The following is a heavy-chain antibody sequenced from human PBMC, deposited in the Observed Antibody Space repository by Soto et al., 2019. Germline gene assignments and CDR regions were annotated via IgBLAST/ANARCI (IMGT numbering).Heavy chain of an antibody. CDR3: ARDSSSCRGGHCYFDN. D-gene: IGHD2-21*02. J-gene: IGHJ4*02. CDR1: GFTFSDHF. Sequence: GGSLRLSCAVSGFTFSDHFMDWVRQTPGKGLEWVGRIRSKANNYITEYAASVKGRFTISRDDSKNSLYLQMNSLRIEDTAVYFCARDSSSCRGGHCYFDNWGQGTPVTVSS. V-gene: IGHV3-72*01. CDR2: IRSKANNYIT.